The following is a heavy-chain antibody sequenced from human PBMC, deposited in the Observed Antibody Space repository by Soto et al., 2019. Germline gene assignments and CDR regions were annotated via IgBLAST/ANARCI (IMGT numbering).Heavy chain of an antibody. CDR1: GASMNSYH. D-gene: IGHD6-13*01. CDR2: IHSSGST. CDR3: ARDQGVAAAGITWFDP. J-gene: IGHJ5*02. V-gene: IGHV4-4*07. Sequence: SETLSLTCTVSGASMNSYHWSWIRQPAGKGLEWIGHIHSSGSTNYNPSLKSRVTMSVDTSKNQFSLRLMSLTAADTAVYYCARDQGVAAAGITWFDPWGQGSLVNVSS.